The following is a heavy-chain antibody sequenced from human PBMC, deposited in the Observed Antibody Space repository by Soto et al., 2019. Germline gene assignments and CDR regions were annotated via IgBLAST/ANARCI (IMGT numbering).Heavy chain of an antibody. CDR3: ARDYFDRSGLYGMDL. CDR1: GYTFIDYY. V-gene: IGHV1-2*02. D-gene: IGHD3-22*01. CDR2: IKPDTDDT. J-gene: IGHJ6*02. Sequence: QLLQSGAEVRKPGASVKVSCKASGYTFIDYYMHWVRQAPGQGLEWMGWIKPDTDDTHYAQKFQGRLIMTRDTSINTVYMELSRLTSDDTAVYYFARDYFDRSGLYGMDLWGQGTTVTVSS.